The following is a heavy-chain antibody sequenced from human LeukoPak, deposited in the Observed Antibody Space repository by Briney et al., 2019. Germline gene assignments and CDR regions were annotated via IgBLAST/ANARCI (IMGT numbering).Heavy chain of an antibody. CDR1: GLTFSSYW. Sequence: GGSLRLSCAASGLTFSSYWMSWVRQAPGKGLEWVANIKQDGSEKYYVDSVKGRFTISRDNAKNSLYLQMNSLRAEDTAVYYCARGGSGNLWGQGTLVTVSS. D-gene: IGHD3-10*01. CDR2: IKQDGSEK. CDR3: ARGGSGNL. V-gene: IGHV3-7*01. J-gene: IGHJ4*02.